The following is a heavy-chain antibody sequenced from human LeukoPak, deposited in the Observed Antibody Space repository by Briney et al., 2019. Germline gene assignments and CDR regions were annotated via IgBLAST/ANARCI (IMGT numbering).Heavy chain of an antibody. CDR2: IRQDGSET. V-gene: IGHV3-7*01. CDR3: VRGCGRASCPYFFDS. J-gene: IGHJ4*01. Sequence: GGSLRLSCAASGFTFSDYYMSWVRQAPGKGLEWVATIRQDGSETHYVGSVRGRFTISRDNAKSSLYLQVNSLRAEDTAVYYCVRGCGRASCPYFFDSWGHGSLVTVSS. D-gene: IGHD2-2*01. CDR1: GFTFSDYY.